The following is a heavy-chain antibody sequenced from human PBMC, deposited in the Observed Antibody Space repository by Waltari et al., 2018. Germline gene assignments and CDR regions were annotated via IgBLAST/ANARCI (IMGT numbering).Heavy chain of an antibody. CDR2: IYYSGST. D-gene: IGHD1-7*01. V-gene: IGHV4-31*03. CDR1: GGSISSGCSS. CDR3: ARTKLKDAFDI. J-gene: IGHJ3*02. Sequence: QVQLQESGPGLVKPSQTLSLTCTVSGGSISSGCSSWSWIRQHPGKGLEWIGYIYYSGSTYYNPSLKSRVTISVDTSKNQFSLKLSSVTAADTAVYYCARTKLKDAFDIWGQGTMVTVSS.